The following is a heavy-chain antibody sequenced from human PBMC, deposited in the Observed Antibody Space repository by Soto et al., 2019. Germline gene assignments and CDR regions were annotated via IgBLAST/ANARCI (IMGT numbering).Heavy chain of an antibody. V-gene: IGHV3-53*01. CDR2: VKRGGFT. J-gene: IGHJ3*01. CDR3: ARNSGWYDKAVFDL. Sequence: EVQLVESGGGLIQPGGSLRLSGAASGFTVSGHTMSWVGQAPGKGLEWVSVVKRGGFTEYGDSVKGRFTSSRDNSKNTLHLQFNSLRAEDTAVYYCARNSGWYDKAVFDLWGQGTMVTVSS. D-gene: IGHD6-19*01. CDR1: GFTVSGHT.